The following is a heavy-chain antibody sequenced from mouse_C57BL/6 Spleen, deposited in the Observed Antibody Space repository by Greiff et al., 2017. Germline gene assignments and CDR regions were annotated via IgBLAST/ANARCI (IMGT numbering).Heavy chain of an antibody. CDR3: AREENY. V-gene: IGHV3-6*01. Sequence: ESGPGLVKPSQSLSLTCSVTGYSFTSCYFWYWIRQFPGNILECMDYISYDGSNNYNPSLTNRNSITRDTSENPSFLKLNAVTTEDTATYYCAREENYWGQGTTLTVSS. CDR2: ISYDGSN. CDR1: GYSFTSCYF. J-gene: IGHJ2*01.